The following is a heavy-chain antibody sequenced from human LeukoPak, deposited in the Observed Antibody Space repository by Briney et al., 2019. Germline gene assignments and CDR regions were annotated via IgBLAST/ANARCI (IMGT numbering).Heavy chain of an antibody. Sequence: GGSLRLSCAGSGFTFSRYAMTWARQAPGKGLQWVSAISPSSGSIYYADSVKGRFTISRDNAKNSLYLQMNSLRAEDTAVYYCARDRGVEMIAAAGPFDYWGQGTLVTVSS. D-gene: IGHD6-13*01. CDR1: GFTFSRYA. J-gene: IGHJ4*02. V-gene: IGHV3-21*01. CDR2: ISPSSGSI. CDR3: ARDRGVEMIAAAGPFDY.